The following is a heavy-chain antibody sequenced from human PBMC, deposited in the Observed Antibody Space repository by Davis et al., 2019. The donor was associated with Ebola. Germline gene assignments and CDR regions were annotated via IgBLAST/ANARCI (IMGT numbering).Heavy chain of an antibody. Sequence: GESLKISCAASGFTFSSYGMHWVRQAPGKGLEWVAVISYDGSNKYYADSVKGRFTISRDNSKNTLYLQMNSLRAEDAAVYYCAKVHYGSGSYYFRLDYGMDVWGQGTTVTVSS. CDR3: AKVHYGSGSYYFRLDYGMDV. CDR1: GFTFSSYG. CDR2: ISYDGSNK. D-gene: IGHD3-10*01. J-gene: IGHJ6*02. V-gene: IGHV3-30*18.